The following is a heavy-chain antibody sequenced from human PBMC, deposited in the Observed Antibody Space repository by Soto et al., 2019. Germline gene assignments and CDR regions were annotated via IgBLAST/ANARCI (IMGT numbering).Heavy chain of an antibody. Sequence: SETLSLTCTVSDASIYTYYWSWIRQRAGKGLEWIGRIYTNGSTNSKPSLRSRLTMSVDSSNNQLSLKLSSGTAAETAVYYCARDRTVDYVDYYFDYWGRGTRVTVSS. D-gene: IGHD4-17*01. CDR3: ARDRTVDYVDYYFDY. J-gene: IGHJ4*02. CDR1: DASIYTYY. CDR2: IYTNGST. V-gene: IGHV4-4*07.